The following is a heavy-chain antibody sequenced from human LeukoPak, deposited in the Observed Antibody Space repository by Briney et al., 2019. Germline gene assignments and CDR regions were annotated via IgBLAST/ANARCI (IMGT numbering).Heavy chain of an antibody. CDR1: GYTFTGFF. CDR2: INPNTGDT. D-gene: IGHD6-19*01. J-gene: IGHJ4*02. V-gene: IGHV1-2*02. Sequence: ASVKVSCKTSGYTFTGFFMHWVRQAPGQGLEWMGWINPNTGDTNYAQKFQGRVTLTRDTSMRAAYMELSGLTSDDTALYYCTRDVPGYSSEFDFWGQGTLVTVSS. CDR3: TRDVPGYSSEFDF.